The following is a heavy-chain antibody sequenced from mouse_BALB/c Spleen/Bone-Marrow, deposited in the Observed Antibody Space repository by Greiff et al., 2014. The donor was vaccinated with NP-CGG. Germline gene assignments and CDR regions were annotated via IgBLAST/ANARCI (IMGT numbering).Heavy chain of an antibody. J-gene: IGHJ1*01. CDR3: ARSGDGYYWYFDV. CDR1: GYTFTSYD. V-gene: IGHV1S56*01. CDR2: INPGDGSA. Sequence: VQEVESGPVLVKPGTLVKMSCKASGYTFTSYDINWVKQRPGQGLELIGWINPGDGSAKYNEKFKGKATLTADKSSSTAYMQLSSLTSENTAVYFCARSGDGYYWYFDVWGAGTMVTVSS. D-gene: IGHD2-3*01.